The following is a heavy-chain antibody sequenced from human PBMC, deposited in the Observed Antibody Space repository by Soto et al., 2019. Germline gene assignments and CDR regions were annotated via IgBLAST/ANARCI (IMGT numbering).Heavy chain of an antibody. CDR3: ARDKGSGSGNYYFDY. V-gene: IGHV4-34*09. D-gene: IGHD3-10*01. CDR1: GGSFSGYY. Sequence: SLTCVVSGGSFSGYYWGWIRQSPGKGLEWIGEINHSGSTKYNPSLKSRVTISIDTSKNQFSLKLSSVTAADTAVYYCARDKGSGSGNYYFDYWGQGTLVTVSS. J-gene: IGHJ4*02. CDR2: INHSGST.